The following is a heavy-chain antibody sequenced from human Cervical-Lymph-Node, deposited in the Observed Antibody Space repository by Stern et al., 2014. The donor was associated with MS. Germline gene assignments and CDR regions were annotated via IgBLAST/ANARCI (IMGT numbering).Heavy chain of an antibody. Sequence: ESGPTLVKPTQTLTLTCNFSGFSLNYRGVGVGCLRPPPGKALEWLALIYWDDDKRYSPSLKSSLTITKDASKNQVVLTMTNMDPVDTATYYCAHTLITLDRGIPFDYWGQGTLVIVSS. CDR3: AHTLITLDRGIPFDY. CDR1: GFSLNYRGVG. V-gene: IGHV2-5*02. CDR2: IYWDDDK. D-gene: IGHD3-10*01. J-gene: IGHJ4*02.